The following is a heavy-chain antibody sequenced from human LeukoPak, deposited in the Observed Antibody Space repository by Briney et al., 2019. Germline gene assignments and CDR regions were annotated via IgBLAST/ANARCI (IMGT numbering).Heavy chain of an antibody. J-gene: IGHJ4*02. CDR3: AREITRPSTIYSSGWQHFDY. V-gene: IGHV3-74*01. Sequence: GGSLRLSCAASGFTFSTYWMHWVRQAPGKGLVWVSRINTDGSSTYYADSVKGRFTISRDNSKNTLYLQMNSLRPEDTAVYYCAREITRPSTIYSSGWQHFDYWGQGTLVTVSS. CDR1: GFTFSTYW. D-gene: IGHD6-19*01. CDR2: INTDGSST.